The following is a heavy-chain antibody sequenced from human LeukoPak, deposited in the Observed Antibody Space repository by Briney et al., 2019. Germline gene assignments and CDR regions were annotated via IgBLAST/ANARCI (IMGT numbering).Heavy chain of an antibody. D-gene: IGHD6-19*01. V-gene: IGHV5-51*01. Sequence: GESLKISCKGSGYSFTNYWIGWVRQMPGKGLEWMGIIYPGDPDSRYSPSFQGQVTVSADKSTTTAYLQWSSLKTSDTAMYYCARYGSSGWPYFDYWGQGTLVTVSS. CDR3: ARYGSSGWPYFDY. CDR1: GYSFTNYW. J-gene: IGHJ4*02. CDR2: IYPGDPDS.